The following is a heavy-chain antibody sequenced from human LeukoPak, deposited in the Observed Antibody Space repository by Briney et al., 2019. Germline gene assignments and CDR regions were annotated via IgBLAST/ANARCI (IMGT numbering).Heavy chain of an antibody. D-gene: IGHD1-14*01. V-gene: IGHV4-39*07. CDR2: IYYSGST. Sequence: PSETLSLTCTVSGDSIGSSSYYWGWIRQPPGKGLEWIGSIYYSGSTYYNPSLKSRVTISVDTSKNQFSLKLSSVTAADTAVYYCARDITGSFDYWGQGNLVTVSS. CDR3: ARDITGSFDY. J-gene: IGHJ4*02. CDR1: GDSIGSSSYY.